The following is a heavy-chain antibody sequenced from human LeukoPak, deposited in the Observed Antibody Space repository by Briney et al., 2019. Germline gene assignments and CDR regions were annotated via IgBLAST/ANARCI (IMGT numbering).Heavy chain of an antibody. Sequence: PSETLSLTCTVSGYSISSGYYWGWIRQPPGKGLEWIGSIYHSGSTYYNPSLKSRVTISVDTSKNQFSLKLSSVTAADTAVYYCARDGGCSGGSCYLRLAFDYWGQGTLVTVSS. D-gene: IGHD2-15*01. V-gene: IGHV4-38-2*02. CDR3: ARDGGCSGGSCYLRLAFDY. J-gene: IGHJ4*02. CDR1: GYSISSGYY. CDR2: IYHSGST.